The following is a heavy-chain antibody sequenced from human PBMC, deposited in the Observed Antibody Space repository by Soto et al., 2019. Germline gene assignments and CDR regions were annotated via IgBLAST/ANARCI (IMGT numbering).Heavy chain of an antibody. D-gene: IGHD3-9*01. J-gene: IGHJ4*02. V-gene: IGHV3-23*01. CDR3: AKIRYYDILTGYRYYFDY. CDR1: GFTFSSYA. Sequence: PGGSLRLSCAASGFTFSSYAMSWVRQAPGKGLEWVSAISGSGGSTYYADSVKGRFTISRDNSKNTLYLQMNSLRAEDTAVYYCAKIRYYDILTGYRYYFDYWGQGTLATVSS. CDR2: ISGSGGST.